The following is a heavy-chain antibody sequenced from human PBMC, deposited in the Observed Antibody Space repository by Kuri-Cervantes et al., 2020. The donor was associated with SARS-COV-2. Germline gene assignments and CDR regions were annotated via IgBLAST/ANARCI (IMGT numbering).Heavy chain of an antibody. CDR1: GFTFSSYG. CDR3: AKVAGEDSSGWYPDYYYGMDV. J-gene: IGHJ6*02. CDR2: ISYDGSNK. V-gene: IGHV3-30*18. Sequence: GGSLRLSCAASGFTFSSYGMHWVRQAPGKGLEWVAVISYDGSNKYYADSVKGRFTISRDNSKNTLYLQMNSLRAEDTAVYYCAKVAGEDSSGWYPDYYYGMDVWGQGTTVTVSS. D-gene: IGHD6-19*01.